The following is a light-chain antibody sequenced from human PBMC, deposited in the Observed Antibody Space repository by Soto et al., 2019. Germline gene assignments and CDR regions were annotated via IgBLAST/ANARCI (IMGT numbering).Light chain of an antibody. J-gene: IGLJ1*01. CDR2: DVS. V-gene: IGLV2-14*03. CDR1: TSDVGGYNF. Sequence: QSVLTQPASVSGSPGQSITISCTGSTSDVGGYNFVSWYQQHPGKAPKLMIYDVSNRPSGVSNRFSGSKSGNTASLTISGLQAEDEADYYCASYTNSNSYVFGTGTKLTVL. CDR3: ASYTNSNSYV.